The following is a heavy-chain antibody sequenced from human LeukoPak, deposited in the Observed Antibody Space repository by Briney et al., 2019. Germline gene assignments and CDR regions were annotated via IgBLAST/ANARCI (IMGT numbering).Heavy chain of an antibody. Sequence: GGPLRFPCAASGFTFSSYAMSWVRQAPGKGLEWASAISGSGGSTYYADSVKGRFTISRDNSKNTLYLQMNSLRAEDTAVYYCAKDRQWLVYDAFDIWGQGTMVTVSS. V-gene: IGHV3-23*01. D-gene: IGHD6-19*01. CDR1: GFTFSSYA. CDR2: ISGSGGST. J-gene: IGHJ3*02. CDR3: AKDRQWLVYDAFDI.